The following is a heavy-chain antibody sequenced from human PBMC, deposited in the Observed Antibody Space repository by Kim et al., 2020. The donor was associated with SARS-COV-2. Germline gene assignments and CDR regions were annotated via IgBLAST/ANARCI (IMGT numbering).Heavy chain of an antibody. Sequence: YSPSLKSRLTITKDTSKNQVVLTMTDMDPVDTAKYYCAKSGKFPNGFDPWGQGTLVTVSS. CDR3: AKSGKFPNGFDP. V-gene: IGHV2-5*01. D-gene: IGHD1-26*01. J-gene: IGHJ5*02.